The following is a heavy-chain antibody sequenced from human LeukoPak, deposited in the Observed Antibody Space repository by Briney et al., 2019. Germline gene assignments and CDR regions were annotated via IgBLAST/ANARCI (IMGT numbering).Heavy chain of an antibody. Sequence: ASVKVSCKASGYTFTSYGISWVRQAPGQGLEWMGRIIPILGIANYAQKFQGRVTITADKSTSTAYMELSSLRSEDTAVYYCASGEYYDILTGYSLDYWGQGTLATVSS. CDR3: ASGEYYDILTGYSLDY. CDR1: GYTFTSYG. J-gene: IGHJ4*02. D-gene: IGHD3-9*01. V-gene: IGHV1-69*04. CDR2: IIPILGIA.